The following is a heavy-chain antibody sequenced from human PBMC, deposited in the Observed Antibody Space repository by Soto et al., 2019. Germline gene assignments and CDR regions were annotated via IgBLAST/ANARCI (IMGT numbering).Heavy chain of an antibody. CDR2: MRADSGAS. CDR1: GDTFTNFD. V-gene: IGHV1-8*02. CDR3: AIYIYGKGFKV. Sequence: QVQLVQPGAEVRKPGASVSVSCGPSGDTFTNFDLNWVRQASGQGLEWIGWMRADSGASGHARKFQGRVSLTRDTSRSTAYMELSSLTAEDTATYYCAIYIYGKGFKVWGRGTLVFVSS. J-gene: IGHJ4*02. D-gene: IGHD5-18*01.